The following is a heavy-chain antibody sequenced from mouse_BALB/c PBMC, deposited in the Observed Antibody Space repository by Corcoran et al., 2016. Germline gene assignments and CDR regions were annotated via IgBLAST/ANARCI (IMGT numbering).Heavy chain of an antibody. CDR3: ARWENGADY. CDR2: INTHSGVP. CDR1: GYAFTTAG. Sequence: QIQLVQSGPELKKPGETVRISCKASGYAFTTAGMQWVQKMPGKGLKWIGWINTHSGVPKYAEDFKGRFAFSLETSASTAYLQISNLKNEDTATYFCARWENGADYWGQGTTLTVSS. D-gene: IGHD4-1*01. V-gene: IGHV9-4*02. J-gene: IGHJ2*01.